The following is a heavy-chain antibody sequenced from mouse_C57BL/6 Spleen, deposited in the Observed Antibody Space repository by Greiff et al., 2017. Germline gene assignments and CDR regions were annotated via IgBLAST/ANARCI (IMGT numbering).Heavy chain of an antibody. V-gene: IGHV1-64*01. CDR2: IHPNSGST. CDR1: GYTFTSYW. J-gene: IGHJ3*01. D-gene: IGHD2-5*01. CDR3: ARRGYYSNGGFAY. Sequence: VQLQQPGAELVKPGASVKLSCKASGYTFTSYWMHWVKQRPGQGLEWIGMIHPNSGSTNYNEKFKSKATLTVDKSSSTAYMQLSSLTSEDSAVYYCARRGYYSNGGFAYWGQGTLVTVSA.